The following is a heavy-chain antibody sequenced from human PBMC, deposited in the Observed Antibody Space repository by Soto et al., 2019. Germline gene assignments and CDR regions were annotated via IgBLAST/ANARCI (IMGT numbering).Heavy chain of an antibody. CDR2: TYPGDSET. J-gene: IGHJ5*02. Sequence: EVQLVQSGAEVKKPGESLKISCKGSGYSFNIYWIGWVRQMPGKGLEWMGVTYPGDSETNYSPSFQGQVTISADKSINTAYLQWSSLKASDSAMYYCVRLGHCGVRKNSCGGGLDPWGQGTLVTVSS. CDR1: GYSFNIYW. V-gene: IGHV5-51*03. D-gene: IGHD2-21*01. CDR3: VRLGHCGVRKNSCGGGLDP.